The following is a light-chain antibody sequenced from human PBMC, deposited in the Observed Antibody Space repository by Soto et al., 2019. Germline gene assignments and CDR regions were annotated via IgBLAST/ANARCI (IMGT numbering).Light chain of an antibody. CDR2: VVS. V-gene: IGLV2-14*01. CDR3: SSYTSSSIDYV. J-gene: IGLJ1*01. Sequence: QSVLTQPASVSGSPGQSITISCTGTSSDVGGYNYVSWYQQHPGKAPKLMIYVVSNRPSGVSNRFSGSKSGNTASLTISGLQAEDGADYYCSSYTSSSIDYVFGTGTKVTLL. CDR1: SSDVGGYNY.